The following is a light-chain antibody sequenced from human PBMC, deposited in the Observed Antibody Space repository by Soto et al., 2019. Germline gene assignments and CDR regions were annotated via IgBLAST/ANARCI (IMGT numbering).Light chain of an antibody. CDR2: STN. Sequence: QAVVTQEPSFSVSPGRAVTLTCGLSSGSVSTSYYPSWYQQTPGQAPRTLIYSTNTRSSGVPDRFSGSILGNKAALTITGAQADDESDYYCVLYMGSGIWVFGGGTEDTVL. J-gene: IGLJ3*02. V-gene: IGLV8-61*01. CDR3: VLYMGSGIWV. CDR1: SGSVSTSYY.